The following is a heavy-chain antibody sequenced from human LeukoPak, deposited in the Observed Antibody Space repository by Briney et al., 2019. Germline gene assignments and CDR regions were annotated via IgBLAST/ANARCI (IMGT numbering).Heavy chain of an antibody. V-gene: IGHV6-1*01. Sequence: SSYAISWVRQAPGQGLEWLGRTYYRSKWYNDYAVSVKSRITINPDTSKNQFSLQLNSVTPEDTAVYYCARGTGFDAFDIWGQGTMVTVSS. CDR1: SSYA. CDR2: TYYRSKWYN. J-gene: IGHJ3*02. D-gene: IGHD3/OR15-3a*01. CDR3: ARGTGFDAFDI.